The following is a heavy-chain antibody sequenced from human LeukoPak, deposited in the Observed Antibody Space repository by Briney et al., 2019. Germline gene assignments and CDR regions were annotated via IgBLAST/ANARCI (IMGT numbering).Heavy chain of an antibody. CDR2: ISNDGSNK. CDR1: GFTFSSYA. V-gene: IGHV3-30*04. CDR3: ARDAWRMVRGDDRIDY. Sequence: GGSLRLSCVASGFTFSSYAMHWVRQAPGKGLEWVAVISNDGSNKYYADSVKGRFTISRDNSKNTLYLQMNSLRAEDTAVYYCARDAWRMVRGDDRIDYWGQGTLVTVSS. J-gene: IGHJ4*02. D-gene: IGHD3-10*01.